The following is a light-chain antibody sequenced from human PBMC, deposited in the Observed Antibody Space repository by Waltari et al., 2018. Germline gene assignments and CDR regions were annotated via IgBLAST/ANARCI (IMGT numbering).Light chain of an antibody. CDR3: KQSLQPART. V-gene: IGKV2-28*01. CDR1: QSLLHSNGYNY. Sequence: ILMTQSPLSLPVTPEEPASIPCRSSQSLLHSNGYNYLDWYLQKPGQSPQVLIYLGSNRDSGVPDRFSGSGSGTDFTLNISRVEAEDVGVYYCKQSLQPARTFGQGTRLEIK. CDR2: LGS. J-gene: IGKJ2*01.